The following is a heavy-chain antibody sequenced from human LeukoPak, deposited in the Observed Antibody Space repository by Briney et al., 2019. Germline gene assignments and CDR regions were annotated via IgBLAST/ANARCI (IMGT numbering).Heavy chain of an antibody. CDR1: GYTFTSYD. J-gene: IGHJ3*02. Sequence: ASVKVSCKASGYTFTSYDINWVRQATGQGLEWMGWMNPNSGNTGYAQKFQGRVTMTRNTSISTAYMELSSLRSEDTAVYYCASSSTVRGAFDIWGQGTMVTVSS. V-gene: IGHV1-8*01. CDR2: MNPNSGNT. D-gene: IGHD4-11*01. CDR3: ASSSTVRGAFDI.